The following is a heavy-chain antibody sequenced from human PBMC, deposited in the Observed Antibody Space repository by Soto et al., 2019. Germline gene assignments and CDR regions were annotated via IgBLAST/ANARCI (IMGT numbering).Heavy chain of an antibody. CDR3: ARGNVLRYFDWLAASDY. CDR1: GYTFTSYY. J-gene: IGHJ4*02. Sequence: GASVKVSCKASGYTFTSYYMHWVRQDPEQGLEWMGGIIPIFGTANYAQKFQGRVTITADKSTSTAYMELSSLRSEDTAVYYCARGNVLRYFDWLAASDYWGQGTLVTVSS. V-gene: IGHV1-69*06. CDR2: IIPIFGTA. D-gene: IGHD3-9*01.